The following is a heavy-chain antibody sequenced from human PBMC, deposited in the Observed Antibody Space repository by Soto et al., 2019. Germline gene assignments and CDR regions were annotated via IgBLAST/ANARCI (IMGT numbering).Heavy chain of an antibody. V-gene: IGHV3-7*05. CDR1: GFTFSSYW. Sequence: GGSLRLSCAASGFTFSSYWMSWVRQAPGKGLEWVANIKQDGSEKYYVDSVKGRFTISRDNAKNSLYLQMNSLRAEDTAVYYCARANYDFWSGYYTLWYFDYWGQGTLVTVSS. J-gene: IGHJ4*02. CDR3: ARANYDFWSGYYTLWYFDY. D-gene: IGHD3-3*01. CDR2: IKQDGSEK.